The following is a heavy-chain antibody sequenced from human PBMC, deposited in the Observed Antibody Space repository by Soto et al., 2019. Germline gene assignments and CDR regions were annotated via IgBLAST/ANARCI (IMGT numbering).Heavy chain of an antibody. CDR1: GGTFSSYA. V-gene: IGHV1-69*01. J-gene: IGHJ5*02. CDR3: ARGGVTMVRGVIGTNWFDP. Sequence: QVQLVQSGAEVKKPGSSVKVSCKASGGTFSSYAISWVRQAPGQGLEWMGGIIPIFGTANYAQKFQGRVTITEDESTSTAYMERSSLRAEDTAVYYCARGGVTMVRGVIGTNWFDPWGQGTLVTVSS. CDR2: IIPIFGTA. D-gene: IGHD3-10*01.